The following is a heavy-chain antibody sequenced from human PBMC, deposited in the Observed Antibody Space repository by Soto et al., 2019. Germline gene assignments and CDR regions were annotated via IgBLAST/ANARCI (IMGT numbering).Heavy chain of an antibody. Sequence: SETLSLTCSVSGGSISRGAYFWTWIRQFPGKGLEWIAYIPYTGATYYNPSLKSRVTILADTSKNQFSLKLNSVTSADTAVYYCARGGPVSVSPAWQLLGYFDYWGQGTLVTVSA. CDR1: GGSISRGAYF. D-gene: IGHD2-15*01. CDR3: ARGGPVSVSPAWQLLGYFDY. CDR2: IPYTGAT. J-gene: IGHJ4*02. V-gene: IGHV4-31*03.